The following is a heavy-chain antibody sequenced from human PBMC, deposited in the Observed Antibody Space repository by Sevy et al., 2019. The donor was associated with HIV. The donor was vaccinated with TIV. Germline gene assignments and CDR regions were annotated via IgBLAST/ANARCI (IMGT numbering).Heavy chain of an antibody. J-gene: IGHJ6*03. V-gene: IGHV3-21*01. CDR1: GLTFSSYS. D-gene: IGHD6-19*01. CDR2: ISSSSSYI. Sequence: GGSLRLSCAASGLTFSSYSMNWVRQAPGKGLEWVSAISSSSSYIYYADSVKGRFTISRDNAKKSLYLQMNSLRAEDTAVYYCARESPIAVAGMGYYYMDVWGKGTTVTVSS. CDR3: ARESPIAVAGMGYYYMDV.